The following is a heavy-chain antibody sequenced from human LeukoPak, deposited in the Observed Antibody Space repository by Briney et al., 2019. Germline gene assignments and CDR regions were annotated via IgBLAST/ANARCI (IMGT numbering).Heavy chain of an antibody. J-gene: IGHJ6*02. D-gene: IGHD4-11*01. CDR1: GGSISSYY. CDR3: ASERYSNYYYYGMDV. V-gene: IGHV4-59*01. Sequence: PSETLSLTCTVSGGSISSYYWSWIRQPPGKGLEWIGYIYYSGSTNYNPSLKSRVTISVDTSKNQFSLKLSSVTAADTAVYYCASERYSNYYYYGMDVWGQGTTVTVSS. CDR2: IYYSGST.